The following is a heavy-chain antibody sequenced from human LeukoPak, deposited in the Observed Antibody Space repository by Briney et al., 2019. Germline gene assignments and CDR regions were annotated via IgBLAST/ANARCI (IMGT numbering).Heavy chain of an antibody. CDR1: GGSFSGYY. CDR2: INHSGST. Sequence: SETLSLTCAVYGGSFSGYYWSWIRQPPGKGLEWIGEINHSGSTNYNPSLKSRVTISVDTSKNQFSLKLSSVTAADTAVYYCASGIGYCSGSSCYSNFDYWGQGTLVTVSS. D-gene: IGHD2-15*01. V-gene: IGHV4-34*01. J-gene: IGHJ4*02. CDR3: ASGIGYCSGSSCYSNFDY.